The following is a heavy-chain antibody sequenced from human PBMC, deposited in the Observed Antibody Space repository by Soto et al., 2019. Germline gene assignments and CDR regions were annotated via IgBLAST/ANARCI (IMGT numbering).Heavy chain of an antibody. CDR2: FDPEDGET. J-gene: IGHJ5*02. CDR1: GYTLTELS. Sequence: ASVKVSFKVSGYTLTELSMHWVRQAPGKGLEWMGGFDPEDGETIYAQKFQGRVAMTEDTSTDTAYMELSSLRSEDTAVYYCATVVTAYYDFWSGYKTRYNWFDPWGQGTLVTVSS. D-gene: IGHD3-3*01. V-gene: IGHV1-24*01. CDR3: ATVVTAYYDFWSGYKTRYNWFDP.